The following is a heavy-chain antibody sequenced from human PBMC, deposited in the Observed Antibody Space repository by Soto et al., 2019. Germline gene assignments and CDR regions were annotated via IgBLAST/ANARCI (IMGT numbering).Heavy chain of an antibody. CDR1: GGTFSSYA. V-gene: IGHV1-69*12. J-gene: IGHJ6*02. CDR2: IIPIFGTA. D-gene: IGHD1-1*01. CDR3: ARNGRTGTLYYSGMDV. Sequence: QVQLVQSGAEVKKPGSSVKVSCKASGGTFSSYAISWVRQAPGHGLEWMGWIIPIFGTANNAQKFQGRVTITADESTSTSYMELRSLRSEDTAVYYCARNGRTGTLYYSGMDVWGQGTTVTVSS.